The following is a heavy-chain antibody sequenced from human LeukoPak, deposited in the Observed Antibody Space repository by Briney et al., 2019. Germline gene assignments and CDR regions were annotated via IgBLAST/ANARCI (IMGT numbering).Heavy chain of an antibody. Sequence: PGGSLRLSCVASGFIFSTYSMNWVRQAPGKGLEWVSCISSDKTYIHYADSVKGRFTISRDNAKNSLYLQMNSLRAEDTAVYYCARNTGAVAGTGIDYWGQGTLVTVSS. CDR3: ARNTGAVAGTGIDY. J-gene: IGHJ4*02. D-gene: IGHD6-19*01. CDR2: ISSDKTYI. CDR1: GFIFSTYS. V-gene: IGHV3-21*01.